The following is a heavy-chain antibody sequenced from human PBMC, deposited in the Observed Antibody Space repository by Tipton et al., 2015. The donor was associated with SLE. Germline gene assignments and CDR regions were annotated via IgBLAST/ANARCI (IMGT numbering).Heavy chain of an antibody. D-gene: IGHD1-26*01. V-gene: IGHV3-30*18. Sequence: RSLRLSCAASGFTFSSYGMHWVRQAPGKGLEWVAVIWYVGSNKYYADSVKGRFTISRDNSKNTLYLQMNSLRAEDTVVYYCAKDGGSYHYYGMDVWGQGTTVTVSS. J-gene: IGHJ6*02. CDR1: GFTFSSYG. CDR3: AKDGGSYHYYGMDV. CDR2: IWYVGSNK.